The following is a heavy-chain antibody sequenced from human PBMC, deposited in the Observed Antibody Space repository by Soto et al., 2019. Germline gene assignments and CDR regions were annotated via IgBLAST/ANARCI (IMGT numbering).Heavy chain of an antibody. CDR1: GFTFSNYW. Sequence: GGSLRLSCAASGFTFSNYWMSWVRLAPGKGLEWVANIKQDGSESNYADSVKGRFTISRDNAENSLYLQMTSLRAEDTAVYYCASARHIGPWGQGTLVTVSS. CDR3: ASARHIGP. CDR2: IKQDGSES. D-gene: IGHD2-21*01. J-gene: IGHJ5*02. V-gene: IGHV3-7*01.